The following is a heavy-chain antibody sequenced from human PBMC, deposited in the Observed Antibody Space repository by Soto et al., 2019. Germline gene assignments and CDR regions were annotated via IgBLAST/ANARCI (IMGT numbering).Heavy chain of an antibody. CDR2: IYSSGST. CDR1: GGDISTYY. CDR3: ARGQRFSDWFDP. D-gene: IGHD3-3*01. V-gene: IGHV4-4*07. Sequence: QVQLQESGPGLVKPSETLSLTCTVSGGDISTYYWTWIRQPAVKGLEWIGRIYSSGSTKYNPSLKSRVTMSLDTSKNQFSLRLSSVTAADTAVYYCARGQRFSDWFDPWGQGTLVTVSS. J-gene: IGHJ5*02.